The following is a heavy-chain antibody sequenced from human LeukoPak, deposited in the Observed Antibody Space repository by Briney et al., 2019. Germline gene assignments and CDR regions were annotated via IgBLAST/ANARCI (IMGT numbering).Heavy chain of an antibody. CDR2: IYSDNT. V-gene: IGHV3-66*01. CDR3: ARDPRIAAAGSDY. J-gene: IGHJ4*02. Sequence: GGSLRLSCTGSGFTFGDYSISWVRQAPGKGLEWVSFIYSDNTHYSDSVKGRFTISRDNSKNTLYLQMNSLRAEDTAVYYCARDPRIAAAGSDYWGQGTLVTVSS. D-gene: IGHD6-13*01. CDR1: GFTFGDYS.